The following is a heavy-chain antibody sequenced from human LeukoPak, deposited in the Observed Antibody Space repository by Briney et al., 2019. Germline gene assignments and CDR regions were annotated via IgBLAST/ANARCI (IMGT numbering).Heavy chain of an antibody. CDR1: GYTFTSYY. D-gene: IGHD3-22*01. V-gene: IGHV1-46*01. Sequence: ASVKVSCKASGYTFTSYYMHWVRQAPGQGLEWMGIINPSGGSTSYAQKFQGRVTMTRDTSTSTVHMELSSLRSEDTAVYYCARDYYYDSSGYYYPDMDVWGKGTTVTVSS. CDR2: INPSGGST. J-gene: IGHJ6*03. CDR3: ARDYYYDSSGYYYPDMDV.